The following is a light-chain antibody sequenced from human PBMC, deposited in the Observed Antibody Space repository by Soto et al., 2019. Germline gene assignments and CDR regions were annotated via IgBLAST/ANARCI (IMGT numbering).Light chain of an antibody. J-gene: IGLJ1*01. Sequence: ALTQPASVSASPGQSITISCTGTSSDVGGYNYVSWYQQHPGKAPKLMIYEVSNRPSGVSNRFSGSKSGNTASLTVSGLQADDQAHYYCSSYAGSNNFVFGTGTKVTVL. CDR3: SSYAGSNNFV. V-gene: IGLV2-14*01. CDR2: EVS. CDR1: SSDVGGYNY.